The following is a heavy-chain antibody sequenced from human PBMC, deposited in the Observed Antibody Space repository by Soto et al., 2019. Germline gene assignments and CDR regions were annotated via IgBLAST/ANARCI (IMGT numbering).Heavy chain of an antibody. V-gene: IGHV1-69*13. CDR2: IIPIFGTA. CDR3: ATSNNYGSGSYHFDY. J-gene: IGHJ4*02. CDR1: GGTFSSYA. Sequence: SVKVSCKASGGTFSSYAISWVRQAPGQGLEWMGGIIPIFGTANYAQKFQGRVTITADESTSTAYMELSSLRSEDTAVYYCATSNNYGSGSYHFDYRGQGTLVTVSS. D-gene: IGHD3-10*01.